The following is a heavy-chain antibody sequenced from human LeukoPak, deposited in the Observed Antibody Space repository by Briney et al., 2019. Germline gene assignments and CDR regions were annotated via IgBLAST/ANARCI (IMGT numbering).Heavy chain of an antibody. CDR3: ARDGQQLAPYAMDV. V-gene: IGHV3-33*01. Sequence: GRSLRLSCAASGFRFGSHAVHWVRQAPGKGLEWLAQIWYDGSNKYYVDPVKGRFTTSRDNSKNTVYLQMNSLRAEDTAVYFCARDGQQLAPYAMDVWGQGTTVTVSS. J-gene: IGHJ6*02. CDR2: IWYDGSNK. CDR1: GFRFGSHA. D-gene: IGHD6-13*01.